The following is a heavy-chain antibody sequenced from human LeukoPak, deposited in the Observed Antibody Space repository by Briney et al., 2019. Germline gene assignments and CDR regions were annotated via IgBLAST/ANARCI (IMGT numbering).Heavy chain of an antibody. CDR3: ARDRGGSGSYWTY. J-gene: IGHJ4*02. V-gene: IGHV1-18*01. Sequence: GASVKVSCKASGYTFTSYGISWVRQAPGQGLEWMGWISAYNGNTNYAQKLQGRVTMTTDTSTSTAYTELRSLRSDDTAVYYCARDRGGSGSYWTYWGQGTLVTVSS. D-gene: IGHD1-26*01. CDR2: ISAYNGNT. CDR1: GYTFTSYG.